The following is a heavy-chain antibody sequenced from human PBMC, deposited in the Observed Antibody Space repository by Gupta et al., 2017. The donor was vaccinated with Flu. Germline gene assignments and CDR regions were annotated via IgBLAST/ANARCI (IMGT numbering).Heavy chain of an antibody. CDR1: YS. CDR2: ISSSSSYI. J-gene: IGHJ6*03. Sequence: YSMNWVRQAPGKGLEWVSSISSSSSYIYYADSVKGRFTISRDNAKNSLYLQMNSLRAEDTAVYYCARVPPPTVTPAGYMDVWGKGTTVTVSS. V-gene: IGHV3-21*01. CDR3: ARVPPPTVTPAGYMDV. D-gene: IGHD4-17*01.